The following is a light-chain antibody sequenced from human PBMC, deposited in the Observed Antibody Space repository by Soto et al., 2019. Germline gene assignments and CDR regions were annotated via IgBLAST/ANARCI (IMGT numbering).Light chain of an antibody. CDR1: SGSIASNY. CDR3: QSYDSSIQVAV. V-gene: IGLV6-57*01. J-gene: IGLJ7*01. Sequence: NFMLTQPHSVSESPGKTVTISCTRSSGSIASNYVQWYQQRPGSSPTTVIYEDNQRPSGVPDRFSGSIDSSSNSASLTISGLKTEDEADYYCQSYDSSIQVAVFGGGTQLTVL. CDR2: EDN.